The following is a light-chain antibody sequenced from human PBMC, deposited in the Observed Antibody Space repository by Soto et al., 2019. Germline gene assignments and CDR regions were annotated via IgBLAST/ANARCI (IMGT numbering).Light chain of an antibody. CDR2: AAS. CDR1: QSISSY. V-gene: IGKV1-39*01. Sequence: DIPMTQSPSSLSASVGDRVTITCRASQSISSYLNWYQQKPGKAPKLLIYAASSLQSVVRSRFSGSGSGTDFTLTISSLQPEDFATYYCQQSYSTPYTFGQGTKLEIK. J-gene: IGKJ2*01. CDR3: QQSYSTPYT.